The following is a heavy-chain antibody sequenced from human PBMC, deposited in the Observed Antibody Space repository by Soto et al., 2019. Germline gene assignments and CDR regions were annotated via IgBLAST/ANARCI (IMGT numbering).Heavy chain of an antibody. CDR3: ASHRPLIAVAGYDAFDI. CDR2: IKQDGSEK. D-gene: IGHD6-19*01. V-gene: IGHV3-7*03. J-gene: IGHJ3*02. CDR1: GFTFSSYW. Sequence: GGSLRLSCAASGFTFSSYWMSWVRQAPGKGLEWVANIKQDGSEKYYVDSVKGRFTISRDNAKNSLYLQMNSLRAEDTAVYYCASHRPLIAVAGYDAFDIWGQGTMVTVSS.